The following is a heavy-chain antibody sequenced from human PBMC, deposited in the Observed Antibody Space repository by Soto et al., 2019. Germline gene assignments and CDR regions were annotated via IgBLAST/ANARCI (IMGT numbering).Heavy chain of an antibody. CDR3: AKGEYYYGSGSPYYGMDV. D-gene: IGHD3-10*01. CDR2: ISYDGSNK. V-gene: IGHV3-30*18. CDR1: GFNFSSYG. J-gene: IGHJ6*02. Sequence: GGSLRLSCAASGFNFSSYGMHWVRQAPGKGLEWLAVISYDGSNKYYADSVKGRFTISRDSSKDTLYLEMNSLRPEETAVYSCAKGEYYYGSGSPYYGMDVWGQGTTVTVSS.